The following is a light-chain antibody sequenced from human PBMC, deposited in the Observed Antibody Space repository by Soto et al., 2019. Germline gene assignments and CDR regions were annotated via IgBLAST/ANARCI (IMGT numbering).Light chain of an antibody. J-gene: IGLJ1*01. CDR3: SSYAGSNNFV. Sequence: QSVLTQPASVSGSPGQSITISCTGTSSDVGSYNLVSWYQQHPGKAPKLMIYEVSKRPSGVPDRFSGSKSGNTASLIVSGLQAEDEADYYCSSYAGSNNFVFGTGTKVTVL. CDR1: SSDVGSYNL. CDR2: EVS. V-gene: IGLV2-8*01.